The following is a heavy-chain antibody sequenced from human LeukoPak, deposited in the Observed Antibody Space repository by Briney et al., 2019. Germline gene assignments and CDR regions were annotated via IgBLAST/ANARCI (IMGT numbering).Heavy chain of an antibody. Sequence: ASVKVSCKASGYTFTSYEVNWVRQATGQGLEWMGWMNPNSGNTGYAQKSQGRVTMTRNTSITTAYMELSSLTSEDTAVYYCARSPSIDYWGQGTLVTVSS. J-gene: IGHJ4*02. CDR3: ARSPSIDY. CDR2: MNPNSGNT. CDR1: GYTFTSYE. V-gene: IGHV1-8*01.